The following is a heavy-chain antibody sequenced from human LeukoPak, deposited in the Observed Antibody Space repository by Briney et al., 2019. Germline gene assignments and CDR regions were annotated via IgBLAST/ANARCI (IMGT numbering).Heavy chain of an antibody. CDR1: GGSISYFY. CDR3: ARYNWNYAIDY. Sequence: PSETLSLTCTVSGGSISYFYWSWIRQSPGKGLEWIGCIYYSGSTNYNPSLKSRITMSLDTSKSQFSLKLTSVTADTAVYYCARYNWNYAIDYWGQGTQVTVSS. D-gene: IGHD1-7*01. J-gene: IGHJ4*02. V-gene: IGHV4-59*08. CDR2: IYYSGST.